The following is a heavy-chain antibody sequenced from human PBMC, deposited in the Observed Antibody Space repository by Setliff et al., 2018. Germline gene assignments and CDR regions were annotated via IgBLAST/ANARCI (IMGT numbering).Heavy chain of an antibody. CDR3: ARRGERFFNWFDP. CDR2: IYPGNADT. CDR1: GYSFTDYW. V-gene: IGHV5-51*01. D-gene: IGHD2-21*01. Sequence: GESLKISCQGSGYSFTDYWIAWVRQTPGKGLEWMGTIYPGNADTRYSPSFQGQVTISTETSINTAFLQWNNLKASDTAVYYCARRGERFFNWFDPWGQGTLVTVSS. J-gene: IGHJ5*02.